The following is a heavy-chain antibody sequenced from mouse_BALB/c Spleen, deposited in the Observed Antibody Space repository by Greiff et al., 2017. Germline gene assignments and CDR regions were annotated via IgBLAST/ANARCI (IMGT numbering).Heavy chain of an antibody. Sequence: VQLQESGPGLVAPSQSLSITCTVSGFSLTSYDISWIRQPPGKGLEWLGVIWTGGGTNYNSAFMSRLSISKDNSKSQVFLKMNSLQTDDTAIYYCVRLRYFDVWGAGTTVTVSS. CDR1: GFSLTSYD. CDR2: IWTGGGT. CDR3: VRLRYFDV. J-gene: IGHJ1*01. V-gene: IGHV2-9-2*01.